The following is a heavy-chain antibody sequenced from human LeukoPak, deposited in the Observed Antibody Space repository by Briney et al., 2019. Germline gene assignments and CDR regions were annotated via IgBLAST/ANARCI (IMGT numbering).Heavy chain of an antibody. Sequence: PGRSLRLSCAASGFTFSSYAMHWVRQAPGKGLEWVAVISYDGSNKYYADSVKGLFTISRDNSKNTLYLQMNSLRAEDTAVYYCARDSCSSTSCYFEYFQHWGQGTLVTVSS. CDR2: ISYDGSNK. D-gene: IGHD2-2*01. CDR1: GFTFSSYA. J-gene: IGHJ1*01. CDR3: ARDSCSSTSCYFEYFQH. V-gene: IGHV3-30*04.